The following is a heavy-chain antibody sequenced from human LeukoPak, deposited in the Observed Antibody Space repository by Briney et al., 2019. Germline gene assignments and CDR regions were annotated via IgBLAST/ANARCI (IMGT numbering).Heavy chain of an antibody. V-gene: IGHV4-39*01. J-gene: IGHJ4*02. CDR1: GGSISSSSYY. CDR2: IYYSGST. Sequence: SETLSLTCTVSGGSISSSSYYWGWIRQPPGKGLEWIGSIYYSGSTYYNPSLKSRVTISVDTSKNKFSLKLRSVTAADTAVYYCATSDILTGYYHLYFDYWGQGTLVTVSS. CDR3: ATSDILTGYYHLYFDY. D-gene: IGHD3-9*01.